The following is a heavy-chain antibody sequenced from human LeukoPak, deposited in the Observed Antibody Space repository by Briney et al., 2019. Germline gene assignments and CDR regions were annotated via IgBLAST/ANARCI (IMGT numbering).Heavy chain of an antibody. Sequence: PSETLSLTCTVSGGSISSSSYYWGWIRQPPGKGLEWIGSIHYSGSTNYNPSLKSRVTISVDTSKNQFSLKLSSVTAADTAVYYCARVPDYVWGIHIGYYYYMDVWGKGTTVTISS. J-gene: IGHJ6*03. CDR1: GGSISSSSYY. D-gene: IGHD3-16*01. CDR2: IHYSGST. V-gene: IGHV4-39*07. CDR3: ARVPDYVWGIHIGYYYYMDV.